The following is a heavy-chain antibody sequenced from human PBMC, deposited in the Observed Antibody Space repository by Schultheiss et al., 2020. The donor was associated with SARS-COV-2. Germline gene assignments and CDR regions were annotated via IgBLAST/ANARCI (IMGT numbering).Heavy chain of an antibody. CDR1: GGSISSGGYY. CDR2: INHSGST. Sequence: SETLSLTCTVSGGSISSGGYYWSWIRQPPGKGLEWIGEINHSGSTNYNPSLKSRVTISVDTSKNQFSLKLSSVTAADTAVYYCARVSYCSGGSCYPREKGTFDYWGQGTLVTVSS. V-gene: IGHV4-39*07. D-gene: IGHD2-15*01. CDR3: ARVSYCSGGSCYPREKGTFDY. J-gene: IGHJ4*02.